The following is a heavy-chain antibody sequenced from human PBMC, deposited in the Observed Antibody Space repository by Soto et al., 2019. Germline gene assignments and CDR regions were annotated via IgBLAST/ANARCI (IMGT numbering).Heavy chain of an antibody. CDR1: GGTFSTYA. J-gene: IGHJ4*02. Sequence: QVQLVQSGAEVKKPESSVKVSCKAPGGTFSTYAISWVRQAPGQGLEWMGGIIPMFGTANYAQRFQDRVTVAADESTNTVHMGLSSLRSEETAVYFWAGGIQLWLRRINNGYSGWGQGTLVTVSS. V-gene: IGHV1-69*12. D-gene: IGHD5-18*01. CDR2: IIPMFGTA. CDR3: AGGIQLWLRRINNGYSG.